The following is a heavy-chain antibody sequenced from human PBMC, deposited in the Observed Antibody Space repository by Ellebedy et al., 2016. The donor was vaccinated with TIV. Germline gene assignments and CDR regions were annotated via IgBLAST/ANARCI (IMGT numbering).Heavy chain of an antibody. CDR1: GFTFTSSA. J-gene: IGHJ4*02. D-gene: IGHD3-10*01. V-gene: IGHV1-58*01. CDR3: AADLWFGELRLDY. CDR2: IVVGSGNT. Sequence: SVKVSXKASGFTFTSSAVQWVRQARGQRLEWIGWIVVGSGNTNYAQKFQERVTITRDMSTSTAYMELSSLRSEDTAVYYCAADLWFGELRLDYWGQGTLVTVSS.